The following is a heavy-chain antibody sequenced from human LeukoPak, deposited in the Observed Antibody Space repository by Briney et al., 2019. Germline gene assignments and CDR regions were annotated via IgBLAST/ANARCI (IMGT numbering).Heavy chain of an antibody. J-gene: IGHJ5*01. CDR1: GGSISPNY. Sequence: SETLSLTCTVSGGSISPNYWSWLRQPPGKGLEWIGYIHYTGTTRYNPPLNGRVTISVHTSKNQFSLKLRSVTATDTAVYYCARGAGWYGSWGQGTLVAVSS. CDR3: ARGAGWYGS. CDR2: IHYTGTT. V-gene: IGHV4-59*01.